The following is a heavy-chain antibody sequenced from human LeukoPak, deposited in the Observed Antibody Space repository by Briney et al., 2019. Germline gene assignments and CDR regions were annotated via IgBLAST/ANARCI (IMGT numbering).Heavy chain of an antibody. CDR3: ARARSPGPLDAFDM. J-gene: IGHJ3*02. CDR2: IYYSGST. V-gene: IGHV4-59*01. Sequence: PSETLSLTCTVSGGSMSSYYWSWIRQPPGKGLEWIGYIYYSGSTNYNPSLKSRVSMSVDTSNNQFSLKLSSVTAADTAVYFCARARSPGPLDAFDMWGQGTIVPVSS. CDR1: GGSMSSYY. D-gene: IGHD7-27*01.